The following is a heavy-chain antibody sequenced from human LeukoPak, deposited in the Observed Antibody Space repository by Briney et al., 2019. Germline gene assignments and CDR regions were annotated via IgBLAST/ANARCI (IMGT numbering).Heavy chain of an antibody. V-gene: IGHV4-34*01. J-gene: IGHJ4*02. CDR3: AGGRKGGSDL. D-gene: IGHD3-10*01. CDR1: GGSFSGFY. Sequence: SETLSLTCAVYGGSFSGFYWNWIRQPPGKGLEWIGEINHSGSTNYNPSLKSRVTISVDRANNQFSLMLSSVTAADTAFFYCAGGRKGGSDLWGQGTRCPAPQ. CDR2: INHSGST.